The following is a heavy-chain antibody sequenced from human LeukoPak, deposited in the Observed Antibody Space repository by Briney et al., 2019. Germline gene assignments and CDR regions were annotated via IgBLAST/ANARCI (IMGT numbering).Heavy chain of an antibody. CDR1: GFTVSSNY. J-gene: IGHJ4*02. Sequence: PGGSLRLSCAASGFTVSSNYMSWVRQAPGKGLEWVSVIYSGGSTHYADSVKGRFTISRDNAKNTLFLHMNSLRAEDTAVYYCNVRWGPNSDYWGQGTLVTVSS. CDR3: NVRWGPNSDY. V-gene: IGHV3-66*01. D-gene: IGHD7-27*01. CDR2: IYSGGST.